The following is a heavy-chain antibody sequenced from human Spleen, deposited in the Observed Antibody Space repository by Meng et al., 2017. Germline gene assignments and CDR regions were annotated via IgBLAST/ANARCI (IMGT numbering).Heavy chain of an antibody. J-gene: IGHJ6*02. V-gene: IGHV3-53*01. CDR3: AKDLDSSSWYAGSVGAGMDV. D-gene: IGHD6-13*01. CDR2: IYSDGST. Sequence: GGSLRLSCAVSGFSVTSKYMSWVRQAPGKGLEWVSAIYSDGSTFYTDPVKGRFTISRDSSKNTLYLQMNSLRAEDTAVYYCAKDLDSSSWYAGSVGAGMDVWGQGTTVTVSS. CDR1: GFSVTSKY.